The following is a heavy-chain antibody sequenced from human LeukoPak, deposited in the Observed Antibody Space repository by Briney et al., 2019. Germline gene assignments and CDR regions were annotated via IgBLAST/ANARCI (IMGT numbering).Heavy chain of an antibody. Sequence: GGSLRLSCAASGFTFSDYAMHLVRQAPGKGLEWVAVISYDGSDKYYADSVKGRFTISRDNSKNTLCLQMNSLRVEDTAVYYCARNGEELDYWGLGTLVTVSS. CDR1: GFTFSDYA. CDR2: ISYDGSDK. CDR3: ARNGEELDY. J-gene: IGHJ4*02. V-gene: IGHV3-30-3*01. D-gene: IGHD4-17*01.